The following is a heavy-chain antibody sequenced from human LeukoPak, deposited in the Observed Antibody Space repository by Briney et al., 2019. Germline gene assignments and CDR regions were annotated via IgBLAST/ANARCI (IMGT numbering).Heavy chain of an antibody. V-gene: IGHV3-30*04. D-gene: IGHD6-19*01. CDR2: ISYDGSNK. CDR1: GFTFSSYA. CDR3: AKDLSSGGPQFYYFQH. Sequence: QPGRSLRLSCAASGFTFSSYAMHWVREAPGKGLEWVAVISYDGSNKYYADSVKGRFTISRDNSKNTPYLQMNSLRAEDTAVYYCAKDLSSGGPQFYYFQHWGQGTLVTVSS. J-gene: IGHJ1*01.